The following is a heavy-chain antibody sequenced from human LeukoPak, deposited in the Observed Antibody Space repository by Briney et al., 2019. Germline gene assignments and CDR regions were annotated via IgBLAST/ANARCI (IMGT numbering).Heavy chain of an antibody. J-gene: IGHJ4*01. CDR2: ISGSGATT. CDR3: AKDLPAEDTAPDS. D-gene: IGHD5-18*01. CDR1: GFTLSSYA. Sequence: GGSLRLSCAASGFTLSSYAMSWVRQAPGKGLEWVSAISGSGATTYYADSVKGRFTISRDNSKNTLYLQMNSLRADDTAVYYCAKDLPAEDTAPDSWGHGTLVAVSS. V-gene: IGHV3-23*01.